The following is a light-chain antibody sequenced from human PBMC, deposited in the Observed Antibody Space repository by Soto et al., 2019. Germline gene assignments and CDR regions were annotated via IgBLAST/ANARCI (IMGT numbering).Light chain of an antibody. V-gene: IGKV3-15*01. CDR3: QQYNNWPPLT. J-gene: IGKJ4*01. Sequence: MTQSPATLSVSPGERATLSCRASQFIGSNLAWYQQKHGEAPRLLMYDASSRATGSPARFSGSGSGTEFTLTISSLQSEDFAMYYCQQYNNWPPLTFGGGTKVEIK. CDR2: DAS. CDR1: QFIGSN.